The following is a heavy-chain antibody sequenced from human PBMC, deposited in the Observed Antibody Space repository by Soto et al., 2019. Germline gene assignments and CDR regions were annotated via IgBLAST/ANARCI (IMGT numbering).Heavy chain of an antibody. J-gene: IGHJ4*02. CDR2: INHSGST. D-gene: IGHD2-2*01. CDR1: GGSISSYY. V-gene: IGHV4-34*01. Sequence: SSETLSLTCTVSGGSISSYYWSWIRQPPGKGLEWIGEINHSGSTNYNPSLKSRVTISVDTSKNQFSLKLSSVTAADTAVYYCARRDIVVVPAAYFDYWGQGTLVTVSS. CDR3: ARRDIVVVPAAYFDY.